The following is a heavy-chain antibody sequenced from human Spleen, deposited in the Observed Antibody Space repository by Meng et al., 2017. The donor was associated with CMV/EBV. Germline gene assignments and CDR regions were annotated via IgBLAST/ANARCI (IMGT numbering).Heavy chain of an antibody. CDR3: AKWCSGAFYSCNFFDF. CDR2: VNHSGST. V-gene: IGHV4-34*01. Sequence: SETLSLTFVVDDRSFSNYYWSFIRQPPGKGLEWIGEVNHSGSTNYNPSLRSRVTLSVDTSKSQFSLKLTSVTAADTAVYYCAKWCSGAFYSCNFFDFWGQGTLVTVSS. J-gene: IGHJ4*02. D-gene: IGHD2-15*01. CDR1: DRSFSNYY.